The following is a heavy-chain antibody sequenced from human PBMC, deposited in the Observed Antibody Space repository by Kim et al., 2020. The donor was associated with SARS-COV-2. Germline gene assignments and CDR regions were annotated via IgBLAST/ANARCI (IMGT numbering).Heavy chain of an antibody. CDR3: ASGRGGVYYGMDV. CDR1: GFTFSGYA. J-gene: IGHJ6*02. D-gene: IGHD3-16*01. V-gene: IGHV3-30*04. Sequence: GGSLRLSCAASGFTFSGYAMHWVRQAPGKGLEWVAVISFDGSNKYYADSVKGRFTISRDNSKNTLYLQVSSLRAEDTAVYYCASGRGGVYYGMDVSGQGT. CDR2: ISFDGSNK.